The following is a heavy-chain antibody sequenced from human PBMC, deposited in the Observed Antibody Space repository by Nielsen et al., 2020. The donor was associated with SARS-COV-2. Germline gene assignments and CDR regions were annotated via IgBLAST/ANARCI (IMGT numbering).Heavy chain of an antibody. D-gene: IGHD5-24*01. CDR3: ARGMRQWLQLDY. Sequence: SVKVSCKASGYTFTSYGISWVRQAPGQGLEWMGGIIPIFGTANYAQKFQGRVTITADESTSTAYMELSSLRSEDTAVYYCARGMRQWLQLDYWGQGTLVTVSS. J-gene: IGHJ4*02. V-gene: IGHV1-69*13. CDR2: IIPIFGTA. CDR1: GYTFTSYG.